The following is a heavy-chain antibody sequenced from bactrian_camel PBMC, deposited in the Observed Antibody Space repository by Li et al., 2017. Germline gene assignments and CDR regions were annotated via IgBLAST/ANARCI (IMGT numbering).Heavy chain of an antibody. J-gene: IGHJ4*01. Sequence: HVQLVESGGGSIEAGGSLRLSCVASGSAVYTYTMGWFRQAPGKQREGVAALDRSGRTRHAESVKGRFTISHDKAENTVYLQMNDLKPEDTAIYFCGADPQWGYTLDSFLREPSRYMYWGQGTQVTVS. V-gene: IGHV3S53*01. CDR3: GADPQWGYTLDSFLREPSRYMY. CDR1: GSAVYTYT. CDR2: LDRSGRT. D-gene: IGHD6*01.